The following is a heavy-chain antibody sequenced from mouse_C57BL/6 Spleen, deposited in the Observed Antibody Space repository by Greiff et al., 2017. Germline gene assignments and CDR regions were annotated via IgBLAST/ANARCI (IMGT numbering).Heavy chain of an antibody. CDR1: GYSFTSYY. CDR3: ARRAYYGSKEDYFDY. V-gene: IGHV1-66*01. CDR2: IYPGSGNT. D-gene: IGHD1-1*01. Sequence: VQLQQSGPELVKPGASVKISCKASGYSFTSYYIHWVKQRPGQGLEWIGWIYPGSGNTKYNEKFKGKATLTADTSSSTAYMQLSSLTSEDSAVYYCARRAYYGSKEDYFDYWGQGTTLTVSS. J-gene: IGHJ2*01.